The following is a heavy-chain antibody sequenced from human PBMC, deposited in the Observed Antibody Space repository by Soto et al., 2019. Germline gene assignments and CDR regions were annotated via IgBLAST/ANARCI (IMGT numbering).Heavy chain of an antibody. CDR1: GVTLRDYG. CDR3: ARDSRRLQLGVIDF. Sequence: QVQLVESGGGVAQTGRSLRLSCSGSGVTLRDYGMHWVRQAPGKGLEWVADISYDAASEHYADSVKGRFSISRDNSNNTVALQMNSLGPWDTAVYYCARDSRRLQLGVIDFWGQGTLVTVSS. J-gene: IGHJ4*02. V-gene: IGHV3-30*03. CDR2: ISYDAASE. D-gene: IGHD5-18*01.